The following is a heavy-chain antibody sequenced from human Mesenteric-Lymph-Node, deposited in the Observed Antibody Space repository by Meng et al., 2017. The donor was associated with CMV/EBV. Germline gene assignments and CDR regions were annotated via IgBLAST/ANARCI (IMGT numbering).Heavy chain of an antibody. CDR2: VSPYGLT. CDR3: TRTDCIDNLCYPGH. J-gene: IGHJ4*02. Sequence: ASVKVSCKASGYTFTNYGISWVRQAPGQGLEWMGWVSPYGLTNYPQKFQGRVTMTTDTSTNTVFMELGSLRFDDTAVYYCTRTDCIDNLCYPGHWGQGTLVTVSS. V-gene: IGHV1-18*01. D-gene: IGHD2-21*01. CDR1: GYTFTNYG.